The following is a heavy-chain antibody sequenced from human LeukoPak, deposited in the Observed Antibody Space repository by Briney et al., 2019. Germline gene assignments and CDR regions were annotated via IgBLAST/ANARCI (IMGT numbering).Heavy chain of an antibody. J-gene: IGHJ2*01. CDR2: FDPEDGET. V-gene: IGHV1-24*01. D-gene: IGHD3-10*01. CDR3: ATDRAYGSGGVSSWYFDL. CDR1: GYTLTELS. Sequence: ASVTVSCKVSGYTLTELSMHWVRQAPGKGLEWMGGFDPEDGETIYAQKFQGRVTMTEDTSTDTAYMELSSLRSEDTAVYYCATDRAYGSGGVSSWYFDLWGRGTLVTVSS.